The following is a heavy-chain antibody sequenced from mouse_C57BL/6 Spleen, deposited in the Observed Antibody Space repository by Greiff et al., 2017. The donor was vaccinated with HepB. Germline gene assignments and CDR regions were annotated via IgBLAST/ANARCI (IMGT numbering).Heavy chain of an antibody. J-gene: IGHJ2*01. D-gene: IGHD4-1*01. CDR2: ILPGSGST. V-gene: IGHV1-9*01. CDR1: GYTFTGYW. Sequence: QVQLQQSGAELMKPGASVKLSCKATGYTFTGYWIEWVKQRPGHGLEWIGEILPGSGSTNYNEKFKGKATLTADTSSNTAYMQLSSLTTEDSAIYYCARTWDLDYWGQGTTLTVSS. CDR3: ARTWDLDY.